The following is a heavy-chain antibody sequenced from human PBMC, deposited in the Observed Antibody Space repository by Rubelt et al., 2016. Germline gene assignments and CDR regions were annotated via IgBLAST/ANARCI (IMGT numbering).Heavy chain of an antibody. D-gene: IGHD4-11*01. CDR2: ISSSSSTI. Sequence: YISSSSSTIYYADSVKGRFTISRDYAKNSLYLQMNSLRPEDTAVYYCAREPTGATFDYWGQGTLVTVSS. J-gene: IGHJ4*02. CDR3: AREPTGATFDY. V-gene: IGHV3-48*01.